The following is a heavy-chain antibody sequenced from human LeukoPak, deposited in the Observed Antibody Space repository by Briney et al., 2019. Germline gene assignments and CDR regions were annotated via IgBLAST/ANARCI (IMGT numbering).Heavy chain of an antibody. D-gene: IGHD3-10*01. Sequence: PSETLSLTCSVSGDSISYFYWSWIRQAAGKGLEWIGRISGSGSTDYNASLKSRVTMSVDTSKNQLSLKLSSVTAGDTAVYYCARDTGSRFGELFWFDPWGQGTLVTVSS. J-gene: IGHJ5*02. CDR1: GDSISYFY. CDR3: ARDTGSRFGELFWFDP. V-gene: IGHV4-4*07. CDR2: ISGSGST.